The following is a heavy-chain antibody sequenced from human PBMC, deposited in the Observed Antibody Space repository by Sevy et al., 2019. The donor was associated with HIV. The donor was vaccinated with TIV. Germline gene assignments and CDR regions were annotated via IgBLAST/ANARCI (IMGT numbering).Heavy chain of an antibody. CDR2: ISSSSGYI. CDR3: AKNTAAAGAGGFDY. J-gene: IGHJ4*02. D-gene: IGHD6-13*01. V-gene: IGHV3-21*01. Sequence: GGSLRLSCAASGFTFSTYSMTWVRQVPGKGLEWVSSISSSSGYIYYRDSMKGRFTISRDNSKNTLFLQTTSLRTEDTAVYYCAKNTAAAGAGGFDYWGQGDLVTVSS. CDR1: GFTFSTYS.